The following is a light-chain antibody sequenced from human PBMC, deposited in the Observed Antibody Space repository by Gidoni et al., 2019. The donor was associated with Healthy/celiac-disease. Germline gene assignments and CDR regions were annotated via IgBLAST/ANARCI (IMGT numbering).Light chain of an antibody. V-gene: IGKV1-5*03. J-gene: IGKJ1*01. CDR2: KAS. Sequence: DIQMTQSPSTLSASVGDRVTITCRARQSISSWLAWYQQKPGKAPKLLIYKASSLESGVPSRFSGSGSGTEFTLTISSLQPDDFATYYCQQYNSFTWTFXXXTKVEIK. CDR3: QQYNSFTWT. CDR1: QSISSW.